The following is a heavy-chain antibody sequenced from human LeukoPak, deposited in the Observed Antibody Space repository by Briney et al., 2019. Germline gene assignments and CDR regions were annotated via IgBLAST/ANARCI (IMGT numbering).Heavy chain of an antibody. CDR2: INPSGGST. CDR1: GYTFTSYY. J-gene: IGHJ5*02. Sequence: ASVKVSCKASGYTFTSYYMHSVRQTPGQGLERMGIINPSGGSTSYAQKFQGRVTMTRDMSTSTVYMELSSLRSEDTAVYYCARVGGGYYYDSSGYYLGTENWFDPWGQGTLVTVSS. D-gene: IGHD3-22*01. CDR3: ARVGGGYYYDSSGYYLGTENWFDP. V-gene: IGHV1-46*01.